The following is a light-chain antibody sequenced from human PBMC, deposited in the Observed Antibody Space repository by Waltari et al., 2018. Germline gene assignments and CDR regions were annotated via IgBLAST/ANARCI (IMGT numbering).Light chain of an antibody. CDR2: IDGGGGN. V-gene: IGLV4-69*01. CDR3: QTWDPDTVV. J-gene: IGLJ2*01. Sequence: QLAVTQSPSASASLGASVKLTCTLSSEHSAYAIAWPQHQPEKGPRFVMKIDGGGGNTKGDGIPERFSGFSSGAERYLTISSRQYEDEAAYYCQTWDPDTVVFGGGTKLTV. CDR1: SEHSAYA.